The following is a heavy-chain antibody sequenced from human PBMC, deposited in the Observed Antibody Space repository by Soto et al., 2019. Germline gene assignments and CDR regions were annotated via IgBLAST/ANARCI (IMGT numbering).Heavy chain of an antibody. V-gene: IGHV4-39*01. D-gene: IGHD2-21*02. CDR1: GESISSSSYY. CDR2: IYYSGRT. CDR3: ARQRTTVVTQAYFDH. J-gene: IGHJ4*02. Sequence: PSETLSLTCIVSGESISSSSYYWGWIRQPPGKGLGWIGSIYYSGRTYYNPSFKSRVTISIDTSKNQFSLKLSSVTATDTAVYYCARQRTTVVTQAYFDHWGQGYLVTVSS.